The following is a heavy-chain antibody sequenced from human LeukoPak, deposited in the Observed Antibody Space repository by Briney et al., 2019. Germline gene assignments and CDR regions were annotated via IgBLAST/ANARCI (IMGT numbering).Heavy chain of an antibody. D-gene: IGHD2-21*01. CDR1: GFTFSSYG. J-gene: IGHJ6*03. Sequence: PGGSLRLSCAASGFTFSSYGMHWVRQAPGKGLEWVAFIRYDGSNKYYADSVKGRFTISRDNSKNTLYLQMNSLRAEDTAVYYCAKDLQDVVVFGPGYMDVWGKGTTVTVSS. V-gene: IGHV3-30*02. CDR3: AKDLQDVVVFGPGYMDV. CDR2: IRYDGSNK.